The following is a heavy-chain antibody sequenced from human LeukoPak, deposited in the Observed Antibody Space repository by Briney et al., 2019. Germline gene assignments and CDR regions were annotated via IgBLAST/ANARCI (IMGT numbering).Heavy chain of an antibody. J-gene: IGHJ4*02. CDR3: ARSAMALQYFDY. D-gene: IGHD5-18*01. Sequence: SETLSLTCTVSGSSISSYYWSWIRQTPGKGLEWIGYIYYSGSTNYNPSLKSRVTISVDTSKNQFSLKLSSVTAADTAVYYCARSAMALQYFDYWGQGTLVTVPS. V-gene: IGHV4-59*01. CDR1: GSSISSYY. CDR2: IYYSGST.